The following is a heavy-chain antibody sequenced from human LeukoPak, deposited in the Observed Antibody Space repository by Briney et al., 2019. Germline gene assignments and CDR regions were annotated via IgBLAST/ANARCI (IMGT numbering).Heavy chain of an antibody. CDR3: ASGPPFLKYFEY. Sequence: GGSLRLSCAASGFTFSTYVMNWFRQAPGKGLEWVSTISVGAEYIFYADTVKGRFTISRDDSNNALYLQMHSLRAEDTALYYCASGPPFLKYFEYWGQGTLVTVSS. J-gene: IGHJ4*02. V-gene: IGHV3-23*01. CDR1: GFTFSTYV. CDR2: ISVGAEYI. D-gene: IGHD3-3*01.